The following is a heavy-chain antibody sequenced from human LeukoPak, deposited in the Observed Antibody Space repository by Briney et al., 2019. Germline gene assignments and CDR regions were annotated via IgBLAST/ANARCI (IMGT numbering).Heavy chain of an antibody. Sequence: GGSLRLSCAASGFTFSNYWMHWVRQAPGKGLVWVSHINSDGSRTNYADSVKGRFTISRDNAKNTLYLQMNSLRAEDTAVYYCARQPDYWGQGTLVTVSS. CDR2: INSDGSRT. D-gene: IGHD1-14*01. CDR1: GFTFSNYW. J-gene: IGHJ4*02. CDR3: ARQPDY. V-gene: IGHV3-74*01.